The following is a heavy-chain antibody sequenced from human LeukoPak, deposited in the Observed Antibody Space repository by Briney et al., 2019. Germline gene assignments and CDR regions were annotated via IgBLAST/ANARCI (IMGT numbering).Heavy chain of an antibody. CDR1: GYTFTGYY. CDR3: ASLGLGDSSGYYSDY. CDR2: INPNSGGT. J-gene: IGHJ4*02. D-gene: IGHD3-22*01. Sequence: ASVKVSCKASGYTFTGYYMHWVRQAPGQGLEWMGWINPNSGGTNYAQKFQGGVTMTRDTSISTAYMELSRLRSDDTAVYYCASLGLGDSSGYYSDYWGQGTLVTVSS. V-gene: IGHV1-2*02.